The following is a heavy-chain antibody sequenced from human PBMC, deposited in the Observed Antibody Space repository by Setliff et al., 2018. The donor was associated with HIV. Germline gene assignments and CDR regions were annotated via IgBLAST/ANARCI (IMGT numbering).Heavy chain of an antibody. CDR3: ARQYYDSSGFDLDPYYFDY. J-gene: IGHJ4*01. CDR1: GGTFSSYG. V-gene: IGHV1-69*10. D-gene: IGHD3-22*01. Sequence: SVKVSCKAAGGTFSSYGISWVRQAPGQGLEWMGGIIPILGIANYAQKFQGRVTITADESTSTAYMELRSLRSEDTAVYYCARQYYDSSGFDLDPYYFDYWGQGTLVTSPQ. CDR2: IIPILGIA.